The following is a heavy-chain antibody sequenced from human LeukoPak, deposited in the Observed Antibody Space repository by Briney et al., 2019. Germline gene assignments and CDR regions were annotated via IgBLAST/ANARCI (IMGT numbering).Heavy chain of an antibody. D-gene: IGHD6-13*01. Sequence: GGSLRLSCAASGFTFSSYAMSWVRQAPGKGLEWVSAISGSGGSTYYADSVKGRFTISRDNSKNTLYLQMNSLRAEDTAVYYCASVIAAAGTMPWGQGTLVTVSS. CDR3: ASVIAAAGTMP. J-gene: IGHJ5*02. V-gene: IGHV3-23*01. CDR2: ISGSGGST. CDR1: GFTFSSYA.